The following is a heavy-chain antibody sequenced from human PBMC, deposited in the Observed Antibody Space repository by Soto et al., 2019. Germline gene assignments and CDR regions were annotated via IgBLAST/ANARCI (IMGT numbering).Heavy chain of an antibody. Sequence: GAXVKVSCKATGYTFRSYGISWVRQAPGQGLEWMGWTNTYTGDTIYAQKFQGRVSMTTDVLTTTSYMELRSLKSDDTAVYFCARFNAHCSGGTCYSDYWGQGTLVTVSS. CDR2: TNTYTGDT. CDR1: GYTFRSYG. V-gene: IGHV1-18*01. J-gene: IGHJ4*02. D-gene: IGHD2-15*01. CDR3: ARFNAHCSGGTCYSDY.